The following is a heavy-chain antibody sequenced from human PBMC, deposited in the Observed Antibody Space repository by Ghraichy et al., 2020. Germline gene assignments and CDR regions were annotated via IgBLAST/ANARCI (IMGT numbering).Heavy chain of an antibody. V-gene: IGHV1-18*01. CDR3: ARDDSSGYYPFDY. D-gene: IGHD3-22*01. Sequence: ASVKVSCKASGYTFTNYNVNWVRQAPGQGLEWIGWISTYNGNTNYAQKFQGRVTMTTDTSTNTAYMKLRSLRSDDTAVYYCARDDSSGYYPFDYWGQGTLVTVSS. CDR2: ISTYNGNT. CDR1: GYTFTNYN. J-gene: IGHJ4*02.